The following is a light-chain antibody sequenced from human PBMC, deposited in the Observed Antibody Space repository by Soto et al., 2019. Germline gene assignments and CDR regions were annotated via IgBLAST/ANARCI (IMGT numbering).Light chain of an antibody. CDR1: QGLSNY. Sequence: IQMTQSLSSMSASVGDRVTIPCRASQGLSNYLVWYQQKPGKVPKLLIYAASTLQSVVPSRFSGSGSGTDCTLTIRSLQPEDVATCYCQKYNSAPRTCGPGTKVDI. CDR2: AAS. CDR3: QKYNSAPRT. V-gene: IGKV1-27*01. J-gene: IGKJ3*01.